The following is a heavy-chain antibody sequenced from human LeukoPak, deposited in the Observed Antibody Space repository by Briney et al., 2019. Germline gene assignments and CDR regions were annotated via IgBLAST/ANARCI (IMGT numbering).Heavy chain of an antibody. CDR3: ARGYSSSWYFNWFDP. J-gene: IGHJ5*02. D-gene: IGHD6-13*01. CDR2: IYHSGTT. V-gene: IGHV4-38-2*02. CDR1: GYSISSGYF. Sequence: SETLSLTCTVSGYSISSGYFWGWIRQPPGKGLEWIGSIYHSGTTYYNPSLKSRVTISVDTSKNQFSLKLTSVTAADTAVYYCARGYSSSWYFNWFDPWGQGTLVTVSS.